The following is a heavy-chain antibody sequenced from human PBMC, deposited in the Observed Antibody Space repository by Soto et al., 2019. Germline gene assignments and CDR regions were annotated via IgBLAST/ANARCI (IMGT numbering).Heavy chain of an antibody. V-gene: IGHV1-69*13. Sequence: SVKVSCKASGGTFSSYAISWVRQAPGQGLEWMGGIIPIFGTANYAQKFQGRVTITADESTSTAYMELSSLRSEDTAVYYCARDTVDIVVLGGIYYYYGMDVWGQGTTVTVSS. CDR3: ARDTVDIVVLGGIYYYYGMDV. D-gene: IGHD2-15*01. CDR2: IIPIFGTA. CDR1: GGTFSSYA. J-gene: IGHJ6*02.